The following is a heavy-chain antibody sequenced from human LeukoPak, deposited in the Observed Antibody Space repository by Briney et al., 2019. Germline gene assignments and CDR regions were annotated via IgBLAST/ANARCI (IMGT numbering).Heavy chain of an antibody. D-gene: IGHD2-2*01. CDR1: GGSFSVYY. V-gene: IGHV4-34*01. CDR3: ARNARSTSSLYRYYYYYYMDV. CDR2: TNHSGST. Sequence: SETLSLTCAVYGGSFSVYYWSWIRQPPEKGLECIGETNHSGSTNYNPSLKSRVTISVDTSKNQFSLKLSSVTAADTAVYYCARNARSTSSLYRYYYYYYMDVWGKGTTVTVSS. J-gene: IGHJ6*03.